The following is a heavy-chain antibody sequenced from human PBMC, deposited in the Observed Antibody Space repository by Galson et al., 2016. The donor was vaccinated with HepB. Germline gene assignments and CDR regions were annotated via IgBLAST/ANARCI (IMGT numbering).Heavy chain of an antibody. Sequence: SLRLSCAASGFTFSSYWMHWVRQAPGKGLVWVSRINGDGSTTSYANSVKGRFTVSRDTAKNTLFLQMNSLRAEDTAVYYCARAGDNNRWKWLSPWVWGQGTLVTVSS. J-gene: IGHJ4*02. CDR1: GFTFSSYW. D-gene: IGHD5-12*01. V-gene: IGHV3-74*01. CDR2: INGDGSTT. CDR3: ARAGDNNRWKWLSPWV.